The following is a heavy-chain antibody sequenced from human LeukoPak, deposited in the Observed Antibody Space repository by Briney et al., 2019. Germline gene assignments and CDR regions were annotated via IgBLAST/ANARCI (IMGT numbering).Heavy chain of an antibody. CDR2: ITSSSSYI. CDR1: GFTFSNYN. CDR3: ARASGSYFIDY. D-gene: IGHD1-26*01. V-gene: IGHV3-21*01. Sequence: GGXLRLSCAASGFTFSNYNMNWVRQAPGKGLEGVSSITSSSSYIYYADSVKGRFTISRDNAKNSLYLQMNSLRAEDTAVYYCARASGSYFIDYWGRGTLVTVSS. J-gene: IGHJ4*02.